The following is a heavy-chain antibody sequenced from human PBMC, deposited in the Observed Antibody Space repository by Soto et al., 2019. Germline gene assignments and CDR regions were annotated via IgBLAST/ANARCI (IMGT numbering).Heavy chain of an antibody. D-gene: IGHD3-9*01. Sequence: ELQLVQSGAEVKKPGESLKISCKGSGYNFANYWIGWVRQMPGKGLEWMGIIYAGNSDTTYSPSFQGQVTISADTSISPASLNWSSLKASDTAIYYCARHVYYDVLKKNYWGQGTLVTVSS. CDR1: GYNFANYW. CDR3: ARHVYYDVLKKNY. V-gene: IGHV5-51*01. CDR2: IYAGNSDT. J-gene: IGHJ4*02.